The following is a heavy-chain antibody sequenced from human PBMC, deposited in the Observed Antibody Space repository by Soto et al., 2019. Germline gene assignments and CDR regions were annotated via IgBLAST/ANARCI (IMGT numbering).Heavy chain of an antibody. CDR2: ISPSGDTT. V-gene: IGHV3-23*01. CDR3: AFKGTANQFY. D-gene: IGHD2-21*02. J-gene: IGHJ4*02. Sequence: PXGSLRLSFSTSGFTFTAYDLTWVRQAPGKGLDWVSGISPSGDTTYYADSVKGRFTISRDNSKTVLYLQMNSLRAEDTAVYYCAFKGTANQFYWGQGTLVTVSS. CDR1: GFTFTAYD.